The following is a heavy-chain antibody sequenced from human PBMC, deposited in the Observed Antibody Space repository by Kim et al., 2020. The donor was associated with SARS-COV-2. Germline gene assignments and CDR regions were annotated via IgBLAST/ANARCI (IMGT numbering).Heavy chain of an antibody. Sequence: GGSLRLSCAASGFTFSNAWMSWVRQAPGKGLEWVGRIKSKTDGGTTDYAAPVKGRFTISRDDSKNTLYLQMNSLKTEDTAVYYCTTEVRGYDILTGYYPPASPFDYWGQGTLVTVSS. CDR2: IKSKTDGGTT. V-gene: IGHV3-15*01. D-gene: IGHD3-9*01. CDR3: TTEVRGYDILTGYYPPASPFDY. CDR1: GFTFSNAW. J-gene: IGHJ4*02.